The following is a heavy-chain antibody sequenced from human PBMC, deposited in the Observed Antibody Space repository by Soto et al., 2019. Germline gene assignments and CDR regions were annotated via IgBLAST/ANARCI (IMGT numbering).Heavy chain of an antibody. CDR2: IYHSGNT. CDR3: ARHPGYYDILTGYTTYYFDS. D-gene: IGHD3-9*01. V-gene: IGHV4-30-2*01. J-gene: IGHJ4*02. Sequence: ASETPSLTCAVSGGSISSGGYSWSWIRQPPGKGLEWIGYIYHSGNTDYNPSLKSRVTISLDTPKNQFSLKLSSVTAADTAVYYCARHPGYYDILTGYTTYYFDSWGQGILVTVSS. CDR1: GGSISSGGYS.